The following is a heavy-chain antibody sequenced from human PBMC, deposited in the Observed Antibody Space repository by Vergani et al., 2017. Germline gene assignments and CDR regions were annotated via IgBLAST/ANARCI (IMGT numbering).Heavy chain of an antibody. CDR1: GYSFTSYW. V-gene: IGHV5-51*01. CDR2: IYPGDSDT. D-gene: IGHD4-17*01. J-gene: IGHJ5*02. Sequence: EVQLVQSGAEVKKPGESLKISCKGSGYSFTSYWIGWVRQMPGKGLEWMWIIYPGDSDTRYSPSFQGQVTISADKSISTAYLQWSSLKASDTAMYYCARHILGNDYGDYSWFDPWGQGTLVTVSS. CDR3: ARHILGNDYGDYSWFDP.